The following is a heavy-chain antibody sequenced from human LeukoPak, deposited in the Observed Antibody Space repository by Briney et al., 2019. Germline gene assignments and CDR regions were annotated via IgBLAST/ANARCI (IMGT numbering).Heavy chain of an antibody. CDR1: GGSFSGYY. CDR2: INHTGST. Sequence: PSETLSLTCAVYGGSFSGYYWSWIRQPPGKGLECVGEINHTGSTNYNPSLKSRVTISVDTSKNQFSLKLSSVTAADTAVYYCARWDNWVNFDYWGQGALVTVSS. D-gene: IGHD1-1*01. V-gene: IGHV4-34*01. CDR3: ARWDNWVNFDY. J-gene: IGHJ4*02.